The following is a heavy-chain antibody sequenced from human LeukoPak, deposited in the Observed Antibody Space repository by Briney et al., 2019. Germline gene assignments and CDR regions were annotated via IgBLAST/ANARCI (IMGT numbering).Heavy chain of an antibody. D-gene: IGHD3-22*01. Sequence: GESLKISCKGSGYSFTSYWIGWMRQMPGKGLEWMGIIYPGDSDTRYSPSFQGQVTISAEKSISTAYLQWSSLKASDTAMYYCARSYYDSSGYNDWFDPWGQGTLVTVSS. J-gene: IGHJ5*02. CDR2: IYPGDSDT. CDR3: ARSYYDSSGYNDWFDP. V-gene: IGHV5-51*01. CDR1: GYSFTSYW.